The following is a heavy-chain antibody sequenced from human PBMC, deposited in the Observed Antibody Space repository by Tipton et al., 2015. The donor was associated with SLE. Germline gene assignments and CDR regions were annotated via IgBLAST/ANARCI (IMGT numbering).Heavy chain of an antibody. Sequence: TLSLTCTVSGASISGYYWTWIRQPAGKGLEWIGYTSFSGITNYNPSLKSRVTISVDTSRNQFSLKLTSVTPADTAFYYCARGAYYFDSWGQGTLVTVSS. J-gene: IGHJ4*02. CDR3: ARGAYYFDS. CDR1: GASISGYY. V-gene: IGHV4-59*01. CDR2: TSFSGIT.